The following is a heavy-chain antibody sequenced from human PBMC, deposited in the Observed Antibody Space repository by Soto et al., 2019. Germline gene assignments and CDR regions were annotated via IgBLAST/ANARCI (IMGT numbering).Heavy chain of an antibody. J-gene: IGHJ4*02. CDR3: AKNQRGIAAAGTFDY. V-gene: IGHV3-23*01. Sequence: GSLRLSCEACGFPFSNYGMAWVRLAPGKGLEWVSTISGSGGRTFYADPVKGRFTISRDNSKNTLYLQMKSLRAEDTAVYYCAKNQRGIAAAGTFDYWGQGTLVTVSS. CDR1: GFPFSNYG. D-gene: IGHD6-13*01. CDR2: ISGSGGRT.